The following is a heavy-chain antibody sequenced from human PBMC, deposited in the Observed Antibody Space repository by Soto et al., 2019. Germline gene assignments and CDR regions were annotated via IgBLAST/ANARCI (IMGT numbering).Heavy chain of an antibody. V-gene: IGHV3-33*08. CDR3: ARAGGTTVTGLWHFDS. J-gene: IGHJ4*02. CDR1: GFTFGFNA. D-gene: IGHD4-17*01. CDR2: IWYDGTQK. Sequence: GGSLRLSCAATGFTFGFNALSWVRQAPGKGLEWLAAIWYDGTQKYYADSVKGRFIISRDNFKKTLYLEMNSLRAEDTAVYYCARAGGTTVTGLWHFDSWGQGTLVTVSS.